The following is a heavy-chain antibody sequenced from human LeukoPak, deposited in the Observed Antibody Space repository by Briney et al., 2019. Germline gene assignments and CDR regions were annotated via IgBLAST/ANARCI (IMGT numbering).Heavy chain of an antibody. CDR3: ARVQRYCSGGSCYYYYYGMDV. Sequence: PSQTLSLTCTVSGGSISSGDYYWSWIRQPPGKGLEWIGYIYYSGSTYYNPSLKSRVTISVDTSKNQFSLKLSSVTAADTAVYCCARVQRYCSGGSCYYYYYGMDVWGQGTTVTVSS. V-gene: IGHV4-30-4*01. CDR2: IYYSGST. J-gene: IGHJ6*02. CDR1: GGSISSGDYY. D-gene: IGHD2-15*01.